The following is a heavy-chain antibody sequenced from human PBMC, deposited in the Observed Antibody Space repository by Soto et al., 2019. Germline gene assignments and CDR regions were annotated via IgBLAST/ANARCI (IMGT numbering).Heavy chain of an antibody. J-gene: IGHJ6*02. Sequence: GGSLRLSCAASGFTFSSYGMHWVRQAPGKGLEWVAVISYDGSNKYYADSVKGRFTISRDNSKNTLYLQVNSLRAEDTAVYYCAKEFDPGITGTRDGMDVWGQGTTVTVSS. CDR3: AKEFDPGITGTRDGMDV. V-gene: IGHV3-30*18. D-gene: IGHD1-7*01. CDR2: ISYDGSNK. CDR1: GFTFSSYG.